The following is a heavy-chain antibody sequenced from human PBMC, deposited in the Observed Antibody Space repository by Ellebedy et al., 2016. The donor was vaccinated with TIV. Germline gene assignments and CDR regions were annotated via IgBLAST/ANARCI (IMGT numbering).Heavy chain of an antibody. CDR3: AGDRAQDGRNWFFDL. J-gene: IGHJ2*01. CDR2: FIPIFGTT. D-gene: IGHD5-24*01. CDR1: GGTFSTYA. Sequence: AASVKVSCKASGGTFSTYAISWVRQAPGQGLDWMGGFIPIFGTTNYAQKFQGRVTITADSSTNTAYLELSGLRSEDTAVYYCAGDRAQDGRNWFFDLWGRGTLVTVSS. V-gene: IGHV1-69*06.